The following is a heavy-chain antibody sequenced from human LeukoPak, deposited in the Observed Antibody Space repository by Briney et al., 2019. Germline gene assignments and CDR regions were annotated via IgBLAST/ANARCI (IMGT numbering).Heavy chain of an antibody. V-gene: IGHV3-23*01. CDR1: GVTLSNYA. J-gene: IGHJ4*02. CDR2: ISSSGSGGNT. D-gene: IGHD3-3*01. CDR3: ARDQYDTWSRRGNFDS. Sequence: PGGSLRLSCVASGVTLSNYAMSWARQAPGKGLEWVSGISSSGSGGNTYYADSVKGRFTISRDNTKNSLYLQMNSLRVEDTAVFYCARDQYDTWSRRGNFDSWGQGTLVIVSS.